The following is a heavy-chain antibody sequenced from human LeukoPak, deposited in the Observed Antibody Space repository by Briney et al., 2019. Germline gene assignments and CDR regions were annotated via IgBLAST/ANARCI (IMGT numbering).Heavy chain of an antibody. CDR2: ISAYNGNT. CDR1: GYTFTSYG. D-gene: IGHD6-6*01. Sequence: ASVKVSCEASGYTFTSYGISWVGQAPGQGLEWMGWISAYNGNTNYAQKFQGRVTMTTDTSTSTAYMELRSLRSDDTAVYYCASLIRHWFDPWGQGTLVTVSS. J-gene: IGHJ5*02. V-gene: IGHV1-18*01. CDR3: ASLIRHWFDP.